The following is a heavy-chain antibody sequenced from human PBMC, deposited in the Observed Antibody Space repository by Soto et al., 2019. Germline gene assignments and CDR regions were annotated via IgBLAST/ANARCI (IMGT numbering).Heavy chain of an antibody. CDR3: AREWFGGVDAFDI. CDR2: INPNSGGT. J-gene: IGHJ3*02. V-gene: IGHV1-2*04. CDR1: GYTFTGYY. D-gene: IGHD3-10*01. Sequence: ASVKVSCKASGYTFTGYYMHWVRQAPGQGLEWMGWINPNSGGTNYAQKFQGWVTMTRDTSISTAYMELSRLRSDDTAVYYCAREWFGGVDAFDIWGQGTMVTVSS.